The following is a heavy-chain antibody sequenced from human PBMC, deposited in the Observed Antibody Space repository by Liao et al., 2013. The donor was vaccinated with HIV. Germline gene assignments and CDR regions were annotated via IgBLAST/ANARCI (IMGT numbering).Heavy chain of an antibody. CDR3: ARGKGTFRYPFVLPSGPTGGPRFD. CDR2: ILISGSA. J-gene: IGHJ5*02. V-gene: IGHV4-4*07. Sequence: QVQLQESGPGLVKPSETLSLTCTVSGGSISNDYWNWIRQPAGKGLEWIGRILISGSANYNPSLQSRVSISADTSNNQFSLKMTSVTPADTAVYYCARGKGTFRYPFVLPSGPTGGPRFD. CDR1: GGSISNDY. D-gene: IGHD3-10*01.